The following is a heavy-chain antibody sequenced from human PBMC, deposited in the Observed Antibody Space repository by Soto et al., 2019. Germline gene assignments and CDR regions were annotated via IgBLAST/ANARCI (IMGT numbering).Heavy chain of an antibody. J-gene: IGHJ6*02. CDR1: GFTFSSYA. CDR2: ISDSGGST. D-gene: IGHD1-1*01. Sequence: GSLRLSCAASGFTFSSYAMIWDRQAPGKGLEWVSGISDSGGSTYYADSVKGRFTISRDNSKNTLYLQMHSLRADDTAVYYCAKDPYNWNIYYYGMDVWGQGTTVTVSS. V-gene: IGHV3-23*01. CDR3: AKDPYNWNIYYYGMDV.